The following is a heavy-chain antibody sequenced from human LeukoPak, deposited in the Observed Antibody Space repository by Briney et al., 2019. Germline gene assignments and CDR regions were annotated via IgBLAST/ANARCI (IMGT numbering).Heavy chain of an antibody. CDR1: GGSFSGYY. CDR3: ARVQPMFISRPHFDS. Sequence: SETLSLTCAVYGGSFSGYYWSWIRQPPGKGLEWIGEINHSGSTNYNPSLKSRVTISVDTSKNQFSLKLSSVTAADTAVYYCARVQPMFISRPHFDSWGQGTLVTVSS. D-gene: IGHD6-13*01. J-gene: IGHJ4*02. CDR2: INHSGST. V-gene: IGHV4-34*01.